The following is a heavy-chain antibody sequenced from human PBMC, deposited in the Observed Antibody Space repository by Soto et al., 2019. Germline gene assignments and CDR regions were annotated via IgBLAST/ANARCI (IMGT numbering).Heavy chain of an antibody. CDR3: ARLQYTVVTALDI. V-gene: IGHV4-59*11. CDR1: GVSIGTHF. J-gene: IGHJ3*02. D-gene: IGHD2-15*01. CDR2: IYHTVKT. Sequence: PSETLSLTCSVSGVSIGTHFWSWIRHAPGKGPELVGYIYHTVKTNYNPALKSRVTISMDTSENQLSLQLSSVTAADTAVYYCARLQYTVVTALDIWGQGTMVTVS.